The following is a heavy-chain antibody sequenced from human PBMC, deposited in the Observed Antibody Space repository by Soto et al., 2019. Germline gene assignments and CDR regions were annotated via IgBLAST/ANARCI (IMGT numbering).Heavy chain of an antibody. V-gene: IGHV3-33*01. D-gene: IGHD4-17*01. CDR2: IWYDGSNK. J-gene: IGHJ6*02. CDR1: GFTFSSYG. Sequence: PGGSLRLSCAASGFTFSSYGMHWVRQAPGKGLEWVAVIWYDGSNKYYADSVKGRFTISRDNSKNTLYLQMNSLRAEDTAVYYCVPTVTTDDYYYGMDVWGQGTTVTVSS. CDR3: VPTVTTDDYYYGMDV.